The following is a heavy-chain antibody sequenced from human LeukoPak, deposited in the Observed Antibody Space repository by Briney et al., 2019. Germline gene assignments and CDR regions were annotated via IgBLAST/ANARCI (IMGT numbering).Heavy chain of an antibody. Sequence: SETLSLTCAVYGGSFSGYYWSWIRQPPGKGLEWIGEINHSGSTNYNPSLKSRVTISVDTSKNQFSLKLSPVTAADTAVYYCAREGNYSIDYWGQGTLVTVSS. V-gene: IGHV4-34*01. J-gene: IGHJ4*02. CDR2: INHSGST. D-gene: IGHD4-11*01. CDR3: AREGNYSIDY. CDR1: GGSFSGYY.